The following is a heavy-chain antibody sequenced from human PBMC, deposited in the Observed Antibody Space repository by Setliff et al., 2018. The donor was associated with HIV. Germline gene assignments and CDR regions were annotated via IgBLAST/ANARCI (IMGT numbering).Heavy chain of an antibody. CDR3: AKEWAEAGTGFGDH. CDR1: GFSFSAYA. Sequence: GGSLRLSCEASGFSFSAYAMSWVRQAPGEALEYVSRIIGSCKDTYYADSVKGRFTISRDNSKNTLYLHMNSLRAEDTALYYCAKEWAEAGTGFGDHWGHGTLVTVSS. J-gene: IGHJ4*01. V-gene: IGHV3-23*01. D-gene: IGHD6-19*01. CDR2: IIGSCKDT.